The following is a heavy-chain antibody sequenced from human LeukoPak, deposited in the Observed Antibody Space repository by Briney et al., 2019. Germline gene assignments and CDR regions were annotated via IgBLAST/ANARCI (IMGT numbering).Heavy chain of an antibody. J-gene: IGHJ4*02. D-gene: IGHD3-22*01. V-gene: IGHV3-48*03. CDR1: GFTFSSYE. CDR3: AKSGGSSGKALGY. CDR2: ISSGSTI. Sequence: GGSLRLSCAASGFTFSSYEMNWVRQAPGKGLEWVSYISSGSTIYYADSVKGRFTISRDNAKNSLYLQMNSLRAEDTAVYYCAKSGGSSGKALGYWGQGTLVTVPS.